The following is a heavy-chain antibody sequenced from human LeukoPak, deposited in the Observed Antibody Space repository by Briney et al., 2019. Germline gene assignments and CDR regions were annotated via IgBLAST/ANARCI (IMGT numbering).Heavy chain of an antibody. D-gene: IGHD2-21*01. Sequence: SETLSLTCTVSGGSISSGGYSWIWIRQHPGQGLEWIGNIYYSGTTYYNPSLKSRVTISIDTSNHQFFLNLSSVTAADTAVFYCARVIVPWGAFDIWGPGKMVTVSS. J-gene: IGHJ3*02. V-gene: IGHV4-31*03. CDR1: GGSISSGGYS. CDR3: ARVIVPWGAFDI. CDR2: IYYSGTT.